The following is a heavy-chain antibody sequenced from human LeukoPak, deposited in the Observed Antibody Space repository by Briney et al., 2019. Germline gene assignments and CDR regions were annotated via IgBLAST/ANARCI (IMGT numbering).Heavy chain of an antibody. Sequence: TSETLSLTCTVSGGSIRSSYYYWGWIRQPPGKGLEWIGYIYYSGSTNYNPSLKSRVTISVDTSKNQFSLKLSSVTAADTAVYYCARVTVVGKYYYYGMDVWGQGTTVTVSS. CDR3: ARVTVVGKYYYYGMDV. J-gene: IGHJ6*02. D-gene: IGHD3-22*01. CDR2: IYYSGST. V-gene: IGHV4-61*05. CDR1: GGSIRSSYYY.